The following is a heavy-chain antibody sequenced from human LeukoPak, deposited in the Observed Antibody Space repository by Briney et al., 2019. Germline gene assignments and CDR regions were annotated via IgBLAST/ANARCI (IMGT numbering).Heavy chain of an antibody. J-gene: IGHJ2*01. V-gene: IGHV3-74*01. CDR2: INSDGSST. Sequence: PGGSLRLSCTASGFTFSRYCMHWVRQAPGKGLVWVSRINSDGSSTSYADSVKGRFTISRDNAKNTLYLQMNSLRAEDTAMYYCARADRPNWYFDLWGRGTLVTVSS. CDR3: ARADRPNWYFDL. CDR1: GFTFSRYC.